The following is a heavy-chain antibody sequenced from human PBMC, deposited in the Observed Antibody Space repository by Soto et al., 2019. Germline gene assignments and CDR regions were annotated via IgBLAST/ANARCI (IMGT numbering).Heavy chain of an antibody. CDR3: AKGAKGCSGGSCYTWFDP. D-gene: IGHD2-15*01. CDR2: ISGSGGST. Sequence: EVQLLESGGGLVQPGGSLRLSCAASGFTFSSYAMSWVRQAPGKGLEWVSAISGSGGSTYYADSVKGRFTISRDNSKNTLYLQMNSLRAEDTAVYYCAKGAKGCSGGSCYTWFDPWGQGTLVTVSS. CDR1: GFTFSSYA. V-gene: IGHV3-23*01. J-gene: IGHJ5*02.